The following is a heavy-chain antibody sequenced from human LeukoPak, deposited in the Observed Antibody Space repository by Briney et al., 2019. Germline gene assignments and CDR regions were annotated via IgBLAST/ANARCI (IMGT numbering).Heavy chain of an antibody. CDR2: ISAYSGNT. CDR3: ARSGQQQPGRY. Sequence: GSLKVSCNASGFTFTSYGISWVRQAPGQGPEWMGWISAYSGNTNYAQKLQIRVTMTKDTSTSTAYMEMRSVRSEDTAVYYCARSGQQQPGRYWGQGTMVTASS. CDR1: GFTFTSYG. D-gene: IGHD6-13*01. V-gene: IGHV1-18*01. J-gene: IGHJ4*02.